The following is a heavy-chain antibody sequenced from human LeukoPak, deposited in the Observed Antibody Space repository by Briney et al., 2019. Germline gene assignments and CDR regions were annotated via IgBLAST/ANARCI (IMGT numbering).Heavy chain of an antibody. CDR1: GFTFSSYA. CDR2: ISGSGGST. Sequence: GGSLRLSCAASGFTFSSYAMSWVRQAPGKGLEWISAISGSGGSTYYADSVKGRFTISRDNSKNTLYLQMNSLRAEDTAVYYCAKSTPYVVVNRCYFDYWGQGTLVTVSS. D-gene: IGHD2-15*01. CDR3: AKSTPYVVVNRCYFDY. J-gene: IGHJ4*02. V-gene: IGHV3-23*01.